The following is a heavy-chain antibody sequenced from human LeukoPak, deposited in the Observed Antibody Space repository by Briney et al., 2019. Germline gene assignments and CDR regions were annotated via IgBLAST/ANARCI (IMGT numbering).Heavy chain of an antibody. Sequence: PPVKLSCTPSGYTVTSYDINWVRQATGQRLEWRRWMHPKSGNTGDAQTFQGRGTMTRNNSLSTAYMELSSLRSEDTAVYYCARLYQTSGRYYYGMDVWGQGTTVTVSS. J-gene: IGHJ6*02. CDR1: GYTVTSYD. V-gene: IGHV1-8*01. D-gene: IGHD2-2*01. CDR3: ARLYQTSGRYYYGMDV. CDR2: MHPKSGNT.